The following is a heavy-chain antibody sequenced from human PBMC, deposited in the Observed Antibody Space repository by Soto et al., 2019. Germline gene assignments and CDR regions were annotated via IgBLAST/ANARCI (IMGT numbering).Heavy chain of an antibody. Sequence: GGSLRLSCAASGFTFSSYGMHWVRQAPGKGLEWVAVISYDGSNKYYADSVKGRFTISRDNSKNTLYLQMNSLRAEDTAVYYCAKGGVRSGGSYYGMDVWGQGTTVTVSS. V-gene: IGHV3-30*18. D-gene: IGHD1-26*01. J-gene: IGHJ6*02. CDR3: AKGGVRSGGSYYGMDV. CDR1: GFTFSSYG. CDR2: ISYDGSNK.